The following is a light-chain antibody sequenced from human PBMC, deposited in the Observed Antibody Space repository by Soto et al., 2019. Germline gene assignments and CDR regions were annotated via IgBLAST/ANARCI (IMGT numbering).Light chain of an antibody. Sequence: IQMTQSPSSLSASVGDRVTITCRASQGISNELGWYQQRPGKAPKVLIYGASNLQSGVPSRFSGSASGTDFTLTISSLQPEDFATYYCLQDYIYPWTFGQGTKVEMK. CDR1: QGISNE. CDR2: GAS. V-gene: IGKV1-6*01. CDR3: LQDYIYPWT. J-gene: IGKJ1*01.